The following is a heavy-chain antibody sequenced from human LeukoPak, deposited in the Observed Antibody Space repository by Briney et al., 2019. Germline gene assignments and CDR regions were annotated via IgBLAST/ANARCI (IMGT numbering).Heavy chain of an antibody. D-gene: IGHD4-17*01. CDR2: IYYSGST. V-gene: IGHV4-61*01. Sequence: SETLSLTCTVSGGSVSSGSYYWRWIRQPPGKGLEWIGYIYYSGSTNYNPSLKSRVTISVDTSKNQSSLKLSSVTAADTAVYYCARDRTDGDSDYWGQGTLVTVSS. J-gene: IGHJ4*02. CDR1: GGSVSSGSYY. CDR3: ARDRTDGDSDY.